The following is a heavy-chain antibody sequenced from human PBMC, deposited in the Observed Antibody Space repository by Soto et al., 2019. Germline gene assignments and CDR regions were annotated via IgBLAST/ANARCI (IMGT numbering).Heavy chain of an antibody. CDR3: ARSVAVAGLDY. J-gene: IGHJ4*02. V-gene: IGHV3-30-3*01. CDR1: GFTLSSYS. CDR2: ISYDGNKK. D-gene: IGHD6-19*01. Sequence: QVQLVESGGGVVQPGRSLRLSCAASGFTLSSYSMHWVRQAPGKGLEWVGVISYDGNKKYYRDSVKGRFSISRDTSNNTVRLQMNSLRPEDTAVYYCARSVAVAGLDYWGQGSLVTVSS.